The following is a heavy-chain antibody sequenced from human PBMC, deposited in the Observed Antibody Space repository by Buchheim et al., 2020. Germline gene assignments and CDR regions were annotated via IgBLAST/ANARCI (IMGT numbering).Heavy chain of an antibody. CDR3: AKWKWDSSGYYYLSSDYFDY. J-gene: IGHJ4*02. D-gene: IGHD3-22*01. V-gene: IGHV3-74*01. Sequence: EVQLVESGGGLVQPGGSLRLSCAASGFTFSSYWMHWVRQAPGKGLVWVSRINSDGSSTSYADSVKGRFTISRDNSKNTLYLQMNSLRAEDTAVYYCAKWKWDSSGYYYLSSDYFDYWGQGTL. CDR1: GFTFSSYW. CDR2: INSDGSST.